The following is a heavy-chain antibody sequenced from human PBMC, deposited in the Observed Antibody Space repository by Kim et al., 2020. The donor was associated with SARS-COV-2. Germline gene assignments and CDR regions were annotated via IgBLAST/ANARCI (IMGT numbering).Heavy chain of an antibody. D-gene: IGHD4-17*01. Sequence: GGSLRLACVASGFTFTTYAMNWVRQAPGKGLEWVAGISGGGGSTNYADSVKGRFTISRDSSKKTLYLQMNSLRVEDTAVYYCAKVVRVTTQPTGGDVFDSWGQGPLAPVS. V-gene: IGHV3-23*01. CDR1: GFTFTTYA. CDR3: AKVVRVTTQPTGGDVFDS. CDR2: ISGGGGST. J-gene: IGHJ4*02.